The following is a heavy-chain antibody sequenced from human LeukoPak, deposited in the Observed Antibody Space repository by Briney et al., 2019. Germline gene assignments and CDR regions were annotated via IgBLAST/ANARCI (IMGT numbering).Heavy chain of an antibody. J-gene: IGHJ5*02. CDR1: GYSISSGYY. CDR3: ARDRRVGAEGIDP. V-gene: IGHV4-38-2*02. Sequence: SETLSLTCAVSGYSISSGYYWGWIRQPPGKRLEWIGSIYHSGSTYYNPSLKSRVTISVDTSKNQFSLKLSSVTAADTAVYYCARDRRVGAEGIDPWGQGTLVTVSS. D-gene: IGHD1-26*01. CDR2: IYHSGST.